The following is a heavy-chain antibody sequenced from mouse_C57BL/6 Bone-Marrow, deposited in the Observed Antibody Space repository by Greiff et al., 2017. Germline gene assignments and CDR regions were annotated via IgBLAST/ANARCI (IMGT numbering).Heavy chain of an antibody. V-gene: IGHV1-69*01. J-gene: IGHJ4*01. CDR2: IDPSDSYT. D-gene: IGHD1-1*01. CDR1: GYTFTSYW. CDR3: ARRGYYGSSSYYYAMDY. Sequence: QVQLKQPGAELVMPGASVKLSCKASGYTFTSYWMHWVKQRPGQGLEWIGEIDPSDSYTNYNQKFKGKSTLTVDKSSSTAYMQLSSLTSEDSAVYYCARRGYYGSSSYYYAMDYWGQGTSVTVSS.